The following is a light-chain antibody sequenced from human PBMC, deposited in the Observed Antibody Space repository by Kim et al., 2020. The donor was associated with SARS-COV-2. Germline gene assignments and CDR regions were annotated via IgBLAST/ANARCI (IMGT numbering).Light chain of an antibody. Sequence: DMQMTQSPSSLSASVGDRFTITCRASQSIKSYLNWYQQKPGKAPKLLIYTASYLQSGVPSRFSGSRSGTDFTLTISSLQPEDFATYYCQQTYIAPYTFGQGTKLEI. J-gene: IGKJ2*01. V-gene: IGKV1-39*01. CDR2: TAS. CDR1: QSIKSY. CDR3: QQTYIAPYT.